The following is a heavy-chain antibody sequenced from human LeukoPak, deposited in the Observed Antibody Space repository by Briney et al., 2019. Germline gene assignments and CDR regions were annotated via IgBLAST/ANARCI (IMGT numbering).Heavy chain of an antibody. Sequence: PGGSLRLSCSASVFTFDDYAMHWVRQAPGKGLEWVSGISWNSGSIGYADSVKGRFTISRDNAKNSLYLQTNSLRAEDTALYYCAKDIGRIGVRFVYWGQGTLVTVSS. CDR1: VFTFDDYA. CDR3: AKDIGRIGVRFVY. D-gene: IGHD3-10*01. CDR2: ISWNSGSI. V-gene: IGHV3-9*01. J-gene: IGHJ4*02.